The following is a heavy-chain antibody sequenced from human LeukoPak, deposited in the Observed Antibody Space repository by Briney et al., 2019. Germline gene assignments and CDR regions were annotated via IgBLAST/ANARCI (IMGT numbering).Heavy chain of an antibody. CDR2: VWYDGSKT. CDR3: ARGVDYYDSSGTIDY. V-gene: IGHV3-33*01. Sequence: GGSLRLSCAASGFTFSSYAMHWVRQAPGKGLEWVAVVWYDGSKTYSADSVKGRITISRDDSKNTLYLQMNRLRAEDTAVYYCARGVDYYDSSGTIDYWGQGTLVTVSS. CDR1: GFTFSSYA. D-gene: IGHD3-22*01. J-gene: IGHJ4*02.